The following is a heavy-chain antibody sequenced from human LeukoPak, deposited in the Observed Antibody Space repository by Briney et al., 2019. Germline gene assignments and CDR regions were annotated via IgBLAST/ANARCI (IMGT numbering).Heavy chain of an antibody. CDR1: GFTFNSHS. D-gene: IGHD5-24*01. CDR3: AIPRGNVEMAAIPFDY. V-gene: IGHV3-21*01. Sequence: PGGSLRLSCAASGFTFNSHSMNWVRQAPGKGLEWVSSISTSSSYIYYADSVKGRFTISRDNAKNSLYLQMNSLRAEDTAVYYCAIPRGNVEMAAIPFDYWGQGTLVTVSS. CDR2: ISTSSSYI. J-gene: IGHJ4*02.